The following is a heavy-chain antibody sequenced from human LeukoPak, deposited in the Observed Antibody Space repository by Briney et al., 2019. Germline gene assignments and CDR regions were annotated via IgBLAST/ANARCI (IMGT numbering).Heavy chain of an antibody. V-gene: IGHV3-66*01. CDR1: GFTVSSNY. J-gene: IGHJ4*02. Sequence: PGGSLRLSCAASGFTVSSNYMSWVRQAPGKGLEWVSVTYSGGSTYYADSVKGRFTISRDNSKNTLYVQMNSLRAENTAVYYCARVTEAGYFDYWGQGTLVTVSS. D-gene: IGHD6-19*01. CDR3: ARVTEAGYFDY. CDR2: TYSGGST.